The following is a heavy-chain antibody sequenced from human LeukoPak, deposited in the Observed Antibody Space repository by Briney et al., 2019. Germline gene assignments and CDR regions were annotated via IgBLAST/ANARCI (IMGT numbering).Heavy chain of an antibody. CDR3: ARSQYLPYDVFDI. CDR2: IKQDGAEK. J-gene: IGHJ3*02. Sequence: GGSLRLSCAASAFTFSRYWMSWVRQAPGKGLEWVANIKQDGAEKYYVDSVRGRFTISRDNAENSLHLQMNSLRADDTAVYYCARSQYLPYDVFDIWGQGTMVTVSS. CDR1: AFTFSRYW. D-gene: IGHD2/OR15-2a*01. V-gene: IGHV3-7*02.